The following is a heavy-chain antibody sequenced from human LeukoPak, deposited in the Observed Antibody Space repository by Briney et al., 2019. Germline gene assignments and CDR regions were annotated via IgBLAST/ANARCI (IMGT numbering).Heavy chain of an antibody. Sequence: PSETLSLTCTVSGGSISSYYWSWIRQPPGKGLEWIGYIYYSGSTNYNPSLKSRVSTSVDTSKNQFTLKVRSVTAADTAVYYCARGVTYYYDSSGPPKHFDYWGQGTLVTVSS. D-gene: IGHD3-22*01. CDR1: GGSISSYY. V-gene: IGHV4-59*01. J-gene: IGHJ4*02. CDR3: ARGVTYYYDSSGPPKHFDY. CDR2: IYYSGST.